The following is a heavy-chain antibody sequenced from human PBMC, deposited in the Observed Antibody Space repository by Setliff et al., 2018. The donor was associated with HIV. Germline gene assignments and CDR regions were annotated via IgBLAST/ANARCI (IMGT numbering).Heavy chain of an antibody. V-gene: IGHV4-34*01. CDR1: GGSFSGYY. CDR2: INHSGST. D-gene: IGHD6-25*01. Sequence: PSETLSLTCAVYGGSFSGYYWSWIRQPPGKGLEWIGEINHSGSTNYNPSLKSRVTISVDTSKNQFSLKLTSVTAADTAVYYCARYSPRGYTLTGPYWGQGTLDTVSS. J-gene: IGHJ4*02. CDR3: ARYSPRGYTLTGPY.